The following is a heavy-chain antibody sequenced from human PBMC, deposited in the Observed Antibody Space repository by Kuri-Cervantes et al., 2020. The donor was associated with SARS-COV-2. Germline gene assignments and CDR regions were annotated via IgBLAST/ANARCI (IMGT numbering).Heavy chain of an antibody. CDR3: ARARTIAAHPENWFDP. D-gene: IGHD6-6*01. CDR2: ISSSSSYI. J-gene: IGHJ5*02. CDR1: GFTFSSYS. V-gene: IGHV3-21*01. Sequence: GESLKISCAASGFTFSSYSMNWVRQAPGKGLEWVSSISSSSSYIYYADSVKGRFTISRDNAKNPLYLQMNSLRAEDTAVYYCARARTIAAHPENWFDPWGQGTLVTAPQ.